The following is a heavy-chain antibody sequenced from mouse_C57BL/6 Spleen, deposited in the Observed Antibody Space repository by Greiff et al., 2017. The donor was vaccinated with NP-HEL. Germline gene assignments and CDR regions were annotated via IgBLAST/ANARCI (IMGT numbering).Heavy chain of an antibody. CDR1: GYTFTGYW. J-gene: IGHJ2*01. Sequence: VKLMESGAELMKPGASVKLSCKATGYTFTGYWIEWVKQRPGHGLEWIGEILPGSGSTNYNEKFKGKATFTADTSSNTAYMQLSSLTTEDSAIYYCARDGIYYDYDENYFDYWGQGTTLTVSS. CDR3: ARDGIYYDYDENYFDY. CDR2: ILPGSGST. D-gene: IGHD2-4*01. V-gene: IGHV1-9*01.